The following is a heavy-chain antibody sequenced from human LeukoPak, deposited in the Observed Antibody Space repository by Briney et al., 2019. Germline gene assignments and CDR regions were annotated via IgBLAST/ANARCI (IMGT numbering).Heavy chain of an antibody. D-gene: IGHD2-2*01. V-gene: IGHV4-59*08. CDR2: IYYSGNT. CDR1: GGSINCYY. J-gene: IGHJ3*02. Sequence: PSETLSLTCVDTGGSINCYYWSWMRQPPGKGLEWIGYIYYSGNTNYNPSFKSRVTISVDTSKNQFSLKLSSVTSADTAIYYCVKQPSATAAFDIRGQGTMVTVSS. CDR3: VKQPSATAAFDI.